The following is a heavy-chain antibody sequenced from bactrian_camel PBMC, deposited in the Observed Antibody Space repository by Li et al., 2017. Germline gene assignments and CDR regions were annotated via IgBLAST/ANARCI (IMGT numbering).Heavy chain of an antibody. D-gene: IGHD1*01. J-gene: IGHJ4*01. Sequence: VQLVESGGDSVQAGDSLRLSCAASGNTYSTYCMAWFRQAPGQEREGVAHIWTGDGNTYYAGSVKGRFTISRDNAENTLTLQMDSLKPEDTAMYHCAADRSTCGLGIRPSYWGQETQVTVS. CDR1: GNTYSTYC. CDR2: IWTGDGNT. CDR3: AADRSTCGLGIRPSY. V-gene: IGHV3-3*01.